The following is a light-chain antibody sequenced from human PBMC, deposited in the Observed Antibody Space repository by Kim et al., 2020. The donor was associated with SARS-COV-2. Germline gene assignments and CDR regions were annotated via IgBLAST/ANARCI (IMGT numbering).Light chain of an antibody. J-gene: IGLJ2*01. V-gene: IGLV2-11*01. Sequence: GQSVNISCTGTSSDVGGYNYVSWYQQHPGKAPKLMIYDVSKRPSGVPDRFSGSKSGNTAYLTISGLQAEDEADYYCCSYAGSYTWVFGGGTKLNVL. CDR3: CSYAGSYTWV. CDR2: DVS. CDR1: SSDVGGYNY.